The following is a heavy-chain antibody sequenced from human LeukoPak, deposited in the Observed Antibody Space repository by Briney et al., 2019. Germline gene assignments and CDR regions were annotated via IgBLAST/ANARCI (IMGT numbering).Heavy chain of an antibody. Sequence: PSETLSLTCTVSGGSISSGGYYWSWIRQHPGKGLEWIGYIYYSGSTYYNPSLKSRVTISVDTSKNQFSLKLSSVTAADTAVYYCARGTLNYLDYWGQGTLVTVS. CDR2: IYYSGST. CDR1: GGSISSGGYY. V-gene: IGHV4-31*03. CDR3: ARGTLNYLDY. J-gene: IGHJ4*02.